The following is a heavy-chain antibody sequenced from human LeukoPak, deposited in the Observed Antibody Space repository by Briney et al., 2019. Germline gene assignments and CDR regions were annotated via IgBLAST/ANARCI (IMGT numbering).Heavy chain of an antibody. D-gene: IGHD3-3*01. CDR1: GFTFSDYY. Sequence: GGSLRLSCAASGFTFSDYYMSWIRQAPGKGLEWVSYISSSGSTIYYADSVKGRFTISRDNAKNSLYLQMNSLRAEDTAVYYCARNYDFWGGYYTSYYYGMDVWGQGTTVTVSS. CDR2: ISSSGSTI. CDR3: ARNYDFWGGYYTSYYYGMDV. J-gene: IGHJ6*02. V-gene: IGHV3-11*01.